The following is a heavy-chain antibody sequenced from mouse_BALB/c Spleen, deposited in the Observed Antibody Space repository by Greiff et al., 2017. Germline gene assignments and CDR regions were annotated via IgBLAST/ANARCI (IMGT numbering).Heavy chain of an antibody. CDR3: ASNYGFAY. J-gene: IGHJ3*01. V-gene: IGHV1-9*01. CDR2: IFPGDGST. Sequence: QVQLKPSGAELMKPGAPVKISCKATGYTFSSYRVEWVKQRPGHGLGWIGEIFPGDGSTKYNEKFKGKTTLTTDKSSSPAYMQLSRLTSEDSAVYFCASNYGFAYWGQGTLVTVSA. CDR1: GYTFSSYR. D-gene: IGHD1-2*01.